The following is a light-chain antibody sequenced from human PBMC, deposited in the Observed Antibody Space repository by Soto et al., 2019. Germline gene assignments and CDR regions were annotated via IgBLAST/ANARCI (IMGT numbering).Light chain of an antibody. CDR3: QTWGTGIRV. CDR1: SGHSSYA. CDR2: LNSDGSH. Sequence: QPVLTQSPSASASLGASVNLTCTLSSGHSSYAIAWHQQQPEKGPRFLMMLNSDGSHNKGDGIPDRFSGSSSGTERYLTISRIQSEDEADYYCQTWGTGIRVFGGGTKLTVL. J-gene: IGLJ3*02. V-gene: IGLV4-69*01.